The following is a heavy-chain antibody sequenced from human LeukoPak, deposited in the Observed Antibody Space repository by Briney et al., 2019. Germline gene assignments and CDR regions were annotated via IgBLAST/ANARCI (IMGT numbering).Heavy chain of an antibody. CDR1: GFIFSSYA. D-gene: IGHD3-10*01. CDR2: ISASGGST. Sequence: PGGSLRLSCAGSGFIFSSYAMSWVRQAPGKGLEWVSGISASGGSTYYVDSVKGRFTISREHSKNTLYLQMNSRRAEDTAVYYCAKAASMVRGVNWFDPWGQGTLVTVSS. V-gene: IGHV3-23*01. CDR3: AKAASMVRGVNWFDP. J-gene: IGHJ5*02.